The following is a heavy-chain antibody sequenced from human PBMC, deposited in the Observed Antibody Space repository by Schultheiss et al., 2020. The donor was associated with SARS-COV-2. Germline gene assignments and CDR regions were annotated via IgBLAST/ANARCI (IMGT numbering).Heavy chain of an antibody. CDR3: ARPNSGSYWRHFDY. V-gene: IGHV3-21*01. CDR1: GFTFSSYS. Sequence: GGSLRLSCAASGFTFSSYSMNWVRQAPGKGLEWVSSISSSSSYIYYADSVKGRFTISRDNSKNTLYLQMNSLRAEDTAVYYCARPNSGSYWRHFDYWGQGTLVTVSS. J-gene: IGHJ4*02. CDR2: ISSSSSYI. D-gene: IGHD1-26*01.